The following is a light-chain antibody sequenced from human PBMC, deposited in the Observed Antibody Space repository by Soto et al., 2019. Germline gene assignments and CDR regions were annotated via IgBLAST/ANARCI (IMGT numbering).Light chain of an antibody. V-gene: IGKV1-39*01. CDR3: QQSRTTPYT. Sequence: DIQMTQSPSSLSASEGGRVTITCRASQNINNYLNWYQQKPGQAPKLLIYAASSLQSGVPSRFTGSGSGTDFTLSISDLQPGDLATYSCQQSRTTPYTFGQGTKLEIK. CDR2: AAS. J-gene: IGKJ2*01. CDR1: QNINNY.